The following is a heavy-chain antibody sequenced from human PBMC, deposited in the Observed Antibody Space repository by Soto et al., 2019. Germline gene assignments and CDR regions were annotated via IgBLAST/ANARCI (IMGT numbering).Heavy chain of an antibody. CDR2: IIPIFGTA. J-gene: IGHJ3*02. V-gene: IGHV1-69*13. CDR1: GGTFSSYA. D-gene: IGHD2-15*01. CDR3: ARVSISAVVVADDAFDI. Sequence: ASVKVSCKASGGTFSSYAISWVRQAPGQGLEWMGGIIPIFGTANYAQKFQGRVTITADESTSTAHMELSSLRSEDTAVYYCARVSISAVVVADDAFDIWGQGTMVTVSS.